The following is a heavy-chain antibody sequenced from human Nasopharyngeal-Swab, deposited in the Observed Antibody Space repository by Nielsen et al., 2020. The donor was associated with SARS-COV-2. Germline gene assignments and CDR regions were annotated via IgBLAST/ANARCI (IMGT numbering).Heavy chain of an antibody. V-gene: IGHV3-74*01. CDR2: IKSDGTIT. CDR3: ARGQESYSSSWLNWYFDL. D-gene: IGHD6-13*01. Sequence: GESLKISCAASGLTFTSYWMHWVRRTPGKGLVWVSRIKSDGTITTYADSVKGRFTISRDNSKNTLYLQMNSLRAEDTAVYYCARGQESYSSSWLNWYFDLWGRGTLVTVSS. J-gene: IGHJ2*01. CDR1: GLTFTSYW.